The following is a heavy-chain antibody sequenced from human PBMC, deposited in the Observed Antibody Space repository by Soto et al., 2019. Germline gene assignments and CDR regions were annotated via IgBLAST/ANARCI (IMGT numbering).Heavy chain of an antibody. CDR3: ARHGSN. Sequence: LETLSLTCTVSGVSISNSSYYWGWIRRPPGKGLEWIGTIYYSGITYYNPSLKSRVTISVDTSKNQFSLKLTSVTAADTAVYYCARHGSNWGQGTLVTVSS. J-gene: IGHJ4*02. CDR2: IYYSGIT. V-gene: IGHV4-39*01. CDR1: GVSISNSSYY.